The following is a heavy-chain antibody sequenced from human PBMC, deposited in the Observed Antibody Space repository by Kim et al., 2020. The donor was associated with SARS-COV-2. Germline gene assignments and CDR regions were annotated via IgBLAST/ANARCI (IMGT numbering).Heavy chain of an antibody. D-gene: IGHD6-19*01. Sequence: KGRFTISRDNAKNSLYLQMNSLRAEDTALYYCAKDPQYSSAWKRYYYGMDVWGLGTTVTVSS. CDR3: AKDPQYSSAWKRYYYGMDV. J-gene: IGHJ6*02. V-gene: IGHV3-9*01.